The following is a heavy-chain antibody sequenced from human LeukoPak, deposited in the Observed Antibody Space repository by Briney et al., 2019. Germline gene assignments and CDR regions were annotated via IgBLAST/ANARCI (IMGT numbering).Heavy chain of an antibody. Sequence: ASVKVSCKASGYTFTSYGISWVRQAPGQGLEWMGWISAYNGNTNYAQKLQGRVTMTTDTSTSTAYMELRSLRSDDTAVYYCARNMECLIPHTPDYWGQGTLVTVSS. CDR2: ISAYNGNT. V-gene: IGHV1-18*01. J-gene: IGHJ4*02. CDR3: ARNMECLIPHTPDY. D-gene: IGHD3-3*01. CDR1: GYTFTSYG.